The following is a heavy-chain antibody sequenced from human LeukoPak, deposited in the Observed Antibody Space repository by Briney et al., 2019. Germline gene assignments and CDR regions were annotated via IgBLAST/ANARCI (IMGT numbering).Heavy chain of an antibody. V-gene: IGHV4-59*08. J-gene: IGHJ6*02. D-gene: IGHD4-11*01. CDR2: IYYSGST. Sequence: SETLSLTCTVSGGXISSYYWSWIRQPPGKGLEWIGYIYYSGSTSYNPSLKSRVTISVDTSKNQFSLNLSSVTAADTAVYYCARGPDYSNNYYYYAMDVWGQGTTVTVSS. CDR1: GGXISSYY. CDR3: ARGPDYSNNYYYYAMDV.